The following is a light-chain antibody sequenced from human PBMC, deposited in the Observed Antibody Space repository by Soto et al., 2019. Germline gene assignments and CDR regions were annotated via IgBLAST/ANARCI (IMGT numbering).Light chain of an antibody. J-gene: IGKJ3*01. CDR3: QQYDSLPQT. Sequence: DIQMTQSPSSLSASVGDRVTISCQASQDITNYLNWYQQKPGKAPKVLIYDASYLEAGVPSRFSGTGSGTDFTFTISSLQPEDIATYYCQQYDSLPQTFGPGTKVEIK. CDR2: DAS. CDR1: QDITNY. V-gene: IGKV1-33*01.